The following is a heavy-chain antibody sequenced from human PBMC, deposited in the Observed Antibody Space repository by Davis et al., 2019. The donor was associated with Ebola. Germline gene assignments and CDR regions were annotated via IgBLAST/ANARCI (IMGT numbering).Heavy chain of an antibody. CDR3: ARAAIDY. J-gene: IGHJ4*02. CDR1: GYTFTSYY. Sequence: ASVKVSCKASGYTFTSYYMHWVRQAPGQGLEWMGIINPSGGSTSYAQKFQGRVTMTRDTSISTAYMELSRLRSDDTAVYYCARAAIDYWGQGTLVTVSS. D-gene: IGHD6-25*01. CDR2: INPSGGST. V-gene: IGHV1-46*01.